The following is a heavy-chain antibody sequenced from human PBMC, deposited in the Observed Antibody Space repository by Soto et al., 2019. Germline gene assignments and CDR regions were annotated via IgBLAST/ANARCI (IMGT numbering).Heavy chain of an antibody. D-gene: IGHD4-4*01. V-gene: IGHV3-30*18. CDR3: AKEDGHSYWYLDY. CDR2: IGTDGKAQ. Sequence: PGGSLRLSCAASASSFRSYSIHWVRQAPGKGLEWVAVIGTDGKAQIYGDSVKGRFSISRDTSKNTVSLQMNSLRVEDTATYYCAKEDGHSYWYLDYWGQGT. J-gene: IGHJ4*02. CDR1: ASSFRSYS.